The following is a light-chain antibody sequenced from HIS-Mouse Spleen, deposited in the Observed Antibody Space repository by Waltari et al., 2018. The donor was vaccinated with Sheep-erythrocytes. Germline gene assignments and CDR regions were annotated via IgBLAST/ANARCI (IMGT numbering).Light chain of an antibody. V-gene: IGLV2-23*01. CDR2: EGS. CDR1: SRHVGSYNL. CDR3: CSYAGSSTPWV. J-gene: IGLJ3*02. Sequence: QSALTQPASVSGSPGQSITIPCTGTSRHVGSYNLVSCYQQHPAKAPKLMIYEGSKRPSGVSNRFSGSKSGNTASLTISGLQAEDEADYYCCSYAGSSTPWVFGGGTKLTVL.